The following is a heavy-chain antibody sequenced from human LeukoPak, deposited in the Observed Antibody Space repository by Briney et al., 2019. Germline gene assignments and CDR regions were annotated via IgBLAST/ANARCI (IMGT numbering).Heavy chain of an antibody. Sequence: GGSLRLSCAASGFNFANHAMRWVRQTAGKGLEWVSAISGGGDITYYADSVKGRFTISRDNSKDTLFLQMHSLRPGDTAVYYCVREDTPATANYWGQGTLVTISS. D-gene: IGHD2-21*02. CDR1: GFNFANHA. J-gene: IGHJ4*02. CDR2: ISGGGDIT. V-gene: IGHV3-23*01. CDR3: VREDTPATANY.